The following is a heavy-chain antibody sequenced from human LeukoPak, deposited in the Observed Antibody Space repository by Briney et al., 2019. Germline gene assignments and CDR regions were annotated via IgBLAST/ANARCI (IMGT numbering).Heavy chain of an antibody. V-gene: IGHV3-30-3*01. CDR1: GFTFSSYA. J-gene: IGHJ4*02. Sequence: GESLRLSCAASGFTFSSYAMHWVRQAPGKGLEWVAVISYDGSNKYYADSVKGRFTISRDNSKNTLYLQMNSLRAEDTAVYYCARGARLLVRHPRRVYYFDYWGQGTLVTVSS. D-gene: IGHD6-6*01. CDR2: ISYDGSNK. CDR3: ARGARLLVRHPRRVYYFDY.